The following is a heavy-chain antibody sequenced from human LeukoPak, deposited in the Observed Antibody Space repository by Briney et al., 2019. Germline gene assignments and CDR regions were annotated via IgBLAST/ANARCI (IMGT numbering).Heavy chain of an antibody. J-gene: IGHJ4*02. CDR2: IYYSGST. CDR1: GGSISGSSYY. D-gene: IGHD6-13*01. V-gene: IGHV4-39*07. CDR3: ARVGPSKLAGDY. Sequence: SETLSLTCTVSGGSISGSSYYWGWIRQPPGKGLEWIGSIYYSGSTYYNPSLKSRVTISVDTSKNQYSLKLSSVTAADTAVYYCARVGPSKLAGDYWGQGTLVTVSS.